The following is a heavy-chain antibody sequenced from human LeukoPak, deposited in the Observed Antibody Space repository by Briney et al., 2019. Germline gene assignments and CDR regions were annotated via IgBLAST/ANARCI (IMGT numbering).Heavy chain of an antibody. Sequence: PSETLSLTCTVSGGSISSYYWSWIRQPPGKGQEWIGYIYYSGSTNYNPSLKSRVTISADTSKNQFSLKLSSVTAADTAVYYCARGQRGYSSSWYDYWGQGTLVTVSS. J-gene: IGHJ4*02. CDR2: IYYSGST. CDR3: ARGQRGYSSSWYDY. V-gene: IGHV4-59*01. D-gene: IGHD6-13*01. CDR1: GGSISSYY.